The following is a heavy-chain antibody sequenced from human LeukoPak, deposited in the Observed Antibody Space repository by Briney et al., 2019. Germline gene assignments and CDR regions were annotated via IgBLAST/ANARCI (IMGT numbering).Heavy chain of an antibody. J-gene: IGHJ6*04. CDR2: IYSCGST. D-gene: IGHD6-6*01. V-gene: IGHV3-66*01. CDR1: GFTVSSNY. CDR3: ARTTPLSLVSGVDV. Sequence: GGSLRLSCAASGFTVSSNYMSWVRQAPGKGLEWVSVIYSCGSTYYADSVKGRFTISRDNSKNTLYLQMNSLRAEDTAVYYCARTTPLSLVSGVDVWGKGTTVTVSS.